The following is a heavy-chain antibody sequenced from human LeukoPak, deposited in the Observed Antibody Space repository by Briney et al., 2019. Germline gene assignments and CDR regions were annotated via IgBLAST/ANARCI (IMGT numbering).Heavy chain of an antibody. V-gene: IGHV3-30-3*01. CDR1: GFSFVAYS. Sequence: GGSLRLSCAASGFSFVAYSMHWVRQAPGKGLEWVAVMSYDETKKHYADSVKGRFTVSRDNSKNTLYLEMDSLTDDDTAVYYCARDEEAGGLDVWGQGTMVTVSS. CDR2: MSYDETKK. CDR3: ARDEEAGGLDV. J-gene: IGHJ3*01. D-gene: IGHD3-10*01.